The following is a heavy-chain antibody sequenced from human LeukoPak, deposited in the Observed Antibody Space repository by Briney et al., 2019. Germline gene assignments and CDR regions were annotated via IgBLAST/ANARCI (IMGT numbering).Heavy chain of an antibody. J-gene: IGHJ4*02. CDR1: GYTLTELS. CDR3: ARGGDYDILTGYHEY. D-gene: IGHD3-9*01. V-gene: IGHV1-24*01. CDR2: FDPEDGET. Sequence: ASVKVSCKVSGYTLTELSMHWVRQAPGKGLEWMGGFDPEDGETIYAQKFQGRVTMTEDTSTSTAYMELSRLRSDDTAVYYCARGGDYDILTGYHEYWGQGTLVTVSS.